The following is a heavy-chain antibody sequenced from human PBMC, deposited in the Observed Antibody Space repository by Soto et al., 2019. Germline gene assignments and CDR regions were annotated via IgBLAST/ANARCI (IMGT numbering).Heavy chain of an antibody. V-gene: IGHV1-18*04. CDR3: ATPGSDNRAYDC. CDR2: MSVYTGHI. Sequence: ASVRVSCKVSGYTFNSNGISWVRQAPGQGLEWMGWMSVYTGHINLAQRVQERVTMTTDTSTSTTYMELRSLRSDDTAVYYGATPGSDNRAYDCWGQGSLVPVSS. CDR1: GYTFNSNG. D-gene: IGHD2-21*01. J-gene: IGHJ4*02.